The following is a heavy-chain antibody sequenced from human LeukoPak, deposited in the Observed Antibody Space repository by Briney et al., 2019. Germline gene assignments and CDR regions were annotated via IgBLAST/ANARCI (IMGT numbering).Heavy chain of an antibody. Sequence: PGGSLRLSCAASGFTFSSYGMHWVRQAPGKGLEWVAFIRYGGSNKHYADSMKGRFTISRDNSKNTLYLQMNSLRAEDTAVYYCAKDGGITTPFDYWGQGTLVTLSS. V-gene: IGHV3-30*02. D-gene: IGHD3-16*01. CDR1: GFTFSSYG. CDR3: AKDGGITTPFDY. CDR2: IRYGGSNK. J-gene: IGHJ4*02.